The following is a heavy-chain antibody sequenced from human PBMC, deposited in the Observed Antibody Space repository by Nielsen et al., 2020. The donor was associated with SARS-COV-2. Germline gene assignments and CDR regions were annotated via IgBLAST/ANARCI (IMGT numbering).Heavy chain of an antibody. CDR3: ARDECGGDCYSGWFDP. Sequence: ASVKVSCKASGYTFTSYAMNWVRQAPGQGLEWMGWINTNTGNPTYAQGFTGRFVFSLDTSVSTAYLQINSLKAEDTAVYYCARDECGGDCYSGWFDPWGQGTLVTVSS. CDR1: GYTFTSYA. J-gene: IGHJ5*02. V-gene: IGHV7-4-1*02. D-gene: IGHD2-21*02. CDR2: INTNTGNP.